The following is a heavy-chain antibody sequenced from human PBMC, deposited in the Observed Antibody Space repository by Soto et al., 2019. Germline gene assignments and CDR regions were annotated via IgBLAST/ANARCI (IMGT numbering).Heavy chain of an antibody. CDR3: ARPQGTTSMYHWFDP. CDR1: GGSFSGYY. D-gene: IGHD4-17*01. Sequence: KPSETLSLTCAVYGGSFSGYYWSWIRQPPGKGLEWIGEINHSGSTNYNPSLGRRVTISVDTSKNHFSLMLTSVTAADTAVYFCARPQGTTSMYHWFDPWGQGTPVTVSS. CDR2: INHSGST. V-gene: IGHV4-34*01. J-gene: IGHJ5*02.